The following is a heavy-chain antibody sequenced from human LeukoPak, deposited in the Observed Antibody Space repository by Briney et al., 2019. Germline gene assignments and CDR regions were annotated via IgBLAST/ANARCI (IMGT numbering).Heavy chain of an antibody. CDR2: IYYSGST. CDR3: ESLDPPYNWFDP. Sequence: SQTLSLTCTVSGGSISSGGYYWSWIRQHPGKGLEWIAYIYYSGSTYYNPSLKSRVTISVDTSKNQFSLKLSSVTAADTAVYYCESLDPPYNWFDPWGQGTLVTVSS. D-gene: IGHD1-1*01. V-gene: IGHV4-31*03. J-gene: IGHJ5*02. CDR1: GGSISSGGYY.